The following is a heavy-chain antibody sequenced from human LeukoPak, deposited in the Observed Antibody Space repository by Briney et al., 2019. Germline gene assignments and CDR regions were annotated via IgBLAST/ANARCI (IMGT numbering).Heavy chain of an antibody. CDR1: GFTFSSYS. J-gene: IGHJ6*02. Sequence: GGSLRLSCAASGFTFSSYSINWVRQAPGKGLEWVSYISGSDTTIYYADSVKGRFTISRDTAKNSLYLQMNSLRAEDTAVYYCARALRPSSSWPRDHYYYYGMDVWGQGTTVTVSS. D-gene: IGHD6-13*01. V-gene: IGHV3-48*01. CDR3: ARALRPSSSWPRDHYYYYGMDV. CDR2: ISGSDTTI.